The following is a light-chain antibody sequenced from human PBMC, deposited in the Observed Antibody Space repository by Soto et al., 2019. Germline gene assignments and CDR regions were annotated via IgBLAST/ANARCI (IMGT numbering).Light chain of an antibody. CDR1: RGIGDR. Sequence: DIQMTQSPSSLSAVVGDRVTITCRASRGIGDRLAWFQQKPGKAPKLLIYETSSLEDGVPSRFTGSGSGTEFSLTITSLQPEDFASYYCQQYKDYGTFGQGTKVDIK. V-gene: IGKV1-5*03. CDR2: ETS. J-gene: IGKJ1*01. CDR3: QQYKDYGT.